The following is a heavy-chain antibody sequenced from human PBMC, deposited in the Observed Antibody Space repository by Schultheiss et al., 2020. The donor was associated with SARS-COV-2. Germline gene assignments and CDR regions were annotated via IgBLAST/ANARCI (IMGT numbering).Heavy chain of an antibody. Sequence: SETLSLTCTVSGYSISSGYYWSWIRQPPGKGLEWIGSIYYSGSTYYNPSLKSRVTISVDTSKNQFSLKLSSVTAADTAVYYCAKDLGVGATALGFDYWGQGTLVTVSS. D-gene: IGHD1-26*01. J-gene: IGHJ4*02. CDR3: AKDLGVGATALGFDY. CDR1: GYSISSGYY. V-gene: IGHV4-38-2*02. CDR2: IYYSGST.